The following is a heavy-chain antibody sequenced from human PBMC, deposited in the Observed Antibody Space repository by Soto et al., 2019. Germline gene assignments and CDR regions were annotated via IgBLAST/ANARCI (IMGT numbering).Heavy chain of an antibody. J-gene: IGHJ6*02. CDR2: ISYDGSNK. CDR1: GFTFSSYG. Sequence: SLRLSCAASGFTFSSYGMHWVRQAPGKGLEWVAVISYDGSNKYYADSVKGRFTISRDNSKNTLYLQMNSLRAEDTAVYYCAKDRLRWVHTYGMDVWGQGTTVTVSS. CDR3: AKDRLRWVHTYGMDV. D-gene: IGHD4-17*01. V-gene: IGHV3-30*18.